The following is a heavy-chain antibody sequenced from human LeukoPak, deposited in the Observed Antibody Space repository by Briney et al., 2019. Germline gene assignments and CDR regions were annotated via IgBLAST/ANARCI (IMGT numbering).Heavy chain of an antibody. CDR2: IYYSGST. Sequence: GSLRLSCAASGFTFSSYSMNWVRQPPGKGLEWIGSIYYSGSTYYNPSLKSRVTISVDTSKNQFSLKLSSVTAADTAVYYCASLAVAGFFDYWGQGTLVTVSS. V-gene: IGHV4-39*07. J-gene: IGHJ4*02. CDR3: ASLAVAGFFDY. CDR1: GFTFSSYS. D-gene: IGHD6-19*01.